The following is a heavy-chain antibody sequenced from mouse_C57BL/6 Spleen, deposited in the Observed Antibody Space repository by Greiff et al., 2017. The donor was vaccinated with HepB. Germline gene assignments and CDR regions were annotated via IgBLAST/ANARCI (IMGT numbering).Heavy chain of an antibody. CDR3: ARDQDYYGSSSGFDY. J-gene: IGHJ2*01. Sequence: EVQLVESGGGLVKPGGSLKLSCAASGFTFSSYAMSWVRQTPEKRLEWVATISDGGSYTYYPDNVKGRFTISRDNAKNNLYLQMSHLKSEDTAMYYCARDQDYYGSSSGFDYWGQGTTLTVSS. CDR2: ISDGGSYT. V-gene: IGHV5-4*01. CDR1: GFTFSSYA. D-gene: IGHD1-1*01.